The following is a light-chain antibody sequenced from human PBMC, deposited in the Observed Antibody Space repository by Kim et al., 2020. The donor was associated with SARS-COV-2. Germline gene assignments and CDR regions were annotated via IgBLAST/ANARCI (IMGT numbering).Light chain of an antibody. CDR2: QNY. CDR1: NLGDKY. Sequence: VSVSPGQTASFTWSRDNLGDKYICWYQQKSGQSPVLVIYQNYKRPSGIPGRFSGSNSGNTATLTISGTQAMDEADYYCQAWDFNRVFGRGTRLTVL. CDR3: QAWDFNRV. J-gene: IGLJ3*02. V-gene: IGLV3-1*01.